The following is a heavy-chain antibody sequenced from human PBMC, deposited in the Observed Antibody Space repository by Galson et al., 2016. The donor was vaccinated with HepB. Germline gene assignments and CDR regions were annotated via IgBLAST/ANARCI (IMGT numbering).Heavy chain of an antibody. J-gene: IGHJ4*02. CDR1: GYSFTTYW. CDR3: ARGGGVVVPAAPDY. CDR2: IDPSDSYT. V-gene: IGHV5-10-1*01. D-gene: IGHD2-2*01. Sequence: SGAEVKKPGESLRISCKGSGYSFTTYWITWVRQMPGKGLAWMGRIDPSDSYTNYSPSFQGHVTISADKSISTAYLQWSSLKASDTAMYYCARGGGVVVPAAPDYWGQGTLVIVSS.